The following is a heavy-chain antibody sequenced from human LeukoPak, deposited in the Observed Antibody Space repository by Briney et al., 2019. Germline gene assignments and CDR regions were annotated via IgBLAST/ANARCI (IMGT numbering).Heavy chain of an antibody. CDR2: IYYSGST. D-gene: IGHD3-3*01. Sequence: SETPSLTCTVSGGSISSSSYYWGWIRQPPGKGLEWIGSIYYSGSTYYNPSLKSRVTISVDTSKNQFSLKLSSVTAADTAVYYCARHYYDFWSGYYQFDYWGQGTLVTVSS. V-gene: IGHV4-39*01. CDR1: GGSISSSSYY. CDR3: ARHYYDFWSGYYQFDY. J-gene: IGHJ4*02.